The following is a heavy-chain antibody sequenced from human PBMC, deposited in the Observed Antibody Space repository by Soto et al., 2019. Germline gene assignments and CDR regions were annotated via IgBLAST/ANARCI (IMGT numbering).Heavy chain of an antibody. CDR3: ARERTSKGGLDV. J-gene: IGHJ6*02. CDR2: IISGGSRV. CDR1: GFMFSHDW. V-gene: IGHV3-74*01. Sequence: GGSLRLACAVSGFMFSHDWMNWVRQGPGKGLEWIARIISGGSRVTYADSVEGRFTITRDNAKNMLFLEMHSLTVEDTAVYYCARERTSKGGLDVWGQGTTVTVSS.